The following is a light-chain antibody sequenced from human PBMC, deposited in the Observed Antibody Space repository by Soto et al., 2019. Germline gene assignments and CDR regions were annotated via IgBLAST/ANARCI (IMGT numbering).Light chain of an antibody. V-gene: IGLV2-8*01. J-gene: IGLJ1*01. CDR2: EVS. Sequence: QSALTQPPSASGSPGQSVTISCTGASSDVGGYSYVSWYQQHPGKAPKLMIYEVSKRPSGVPDRFSGSKSGNTASLTVSGLQAEDEAEYFCISYKTDDTFLFGTGTKVTVL. CDR1: SSDVGGYSY. CDR3: ISYKTDDTFL.